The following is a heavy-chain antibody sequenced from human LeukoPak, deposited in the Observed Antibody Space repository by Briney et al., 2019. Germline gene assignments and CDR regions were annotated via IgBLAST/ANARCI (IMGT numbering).Heavy chain of an antibody. CDR2: IYHSGSP. V-gene: IGHV4/OR15-8*01. D-gene: IGHD6-19*01. Sequence: RWDCLSLTCAVSGGSISSSNWGSSVRQRPGKGLEWIWKIYHSGSPNYNPSLKSRVTISVDKSKNQFSLKLSSVTAADTAVYYCARAGYSSGWYALFGDWGQGTLVTVSS. J-gene: IGHJ4*02. CDR1: GGSISSSNW. CDR3: ARAGYSSGWYALFGD.